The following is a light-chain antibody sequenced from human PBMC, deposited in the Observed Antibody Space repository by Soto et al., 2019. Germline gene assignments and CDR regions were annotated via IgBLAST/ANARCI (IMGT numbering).Light chain of an antibody. CDR1: SSDVGGYSS. Sequence: QSVLTQPPSASGSPGQSVTISCTGTSSDVGGYSSVAWFQHHPGKAPKLMIYEVSKRPSGVPDRFSGSKSGNTASLTVSGLQAEDEADYYCISYAGSNNYVFRTGTKVPS. CDR2: EVS. V-gene: IGLV2-8*01. J-gene: IGLJ1*01. CDR3: ISYAGSNNYV.